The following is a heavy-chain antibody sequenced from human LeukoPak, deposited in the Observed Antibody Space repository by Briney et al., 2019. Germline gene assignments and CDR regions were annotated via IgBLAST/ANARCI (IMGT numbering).Heavy chain of an antibody. CDR2: ISGSGGST. CDR1: GFTFSSYA. V-gene: IGHV3-23*01. Sequence: PGGSLRLSCAASGFTFSSYAMSWVRQAPGEGLEWVSAISGSGGSTYYADSVKGRFTISRDNSKNTLYLQMNSLRAEDTAVYYCVGLTTVTKYYFDYWGQGTLVTVSS. J-gene: IGHJ4*02. CDR3: VGLTTVTKYYFDY. D-gene: IGHD4-17*01.